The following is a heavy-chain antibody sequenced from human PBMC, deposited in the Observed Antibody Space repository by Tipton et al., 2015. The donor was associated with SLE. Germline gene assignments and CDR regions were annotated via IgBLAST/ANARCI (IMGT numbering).Heavy chain of an antibody. D-gene: IGHD1-26*01. J-gene: IGHJ5*02. CDR1: GGSISSSSYY. CDR3: ARDGSPGWFDP. V-gene: IGHV4-39*07. Sequence: TLSLTCTVSGGSISSSSYYWGWIRQPPGKGLEWIGSIYYSGSTYYNPSLKSRVTISVDTSKNQFSLKLSSVTAADTAVYLCARDGSPGWFDPWGQGTLVTVSS. CDR2: IYYSGST.